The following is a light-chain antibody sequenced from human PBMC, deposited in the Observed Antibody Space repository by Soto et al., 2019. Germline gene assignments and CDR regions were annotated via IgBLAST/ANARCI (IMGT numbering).Light chain of an antibody. CDR2: AAS. J-gene: IGKJ2*01. CDR1: QGINIF. Sequence: DIQLTQSPSFLSASVGDRVTITCRASQGINIFLAWFQQKPGEAPNLLISAASTLQSGVPSRFSGSGSETEFTLTITSLQPEDSATYYCQQRNSYPRTFGQGTKVEIK. CDR3: QQRNSYPRT. V-gene: IGKV1-9*01.